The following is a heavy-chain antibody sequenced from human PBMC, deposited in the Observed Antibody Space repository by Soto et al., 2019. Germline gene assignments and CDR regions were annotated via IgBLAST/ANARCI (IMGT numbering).Heavy chain of an antibody. D-gene: IGHD3-10*01. CDR1: GGTFSSYA. V-gene: IGHV1-69*13. CDR3: AATDYGSGYGMDV. J-gene: IGHJ6*02. CDR2: IIPIFGTA. Sequence: ASVKVSCKASGGTFSSYAISWVRQAPGQGLEWMGGIIPIFGTANYAQKFQGRVTITADESTSTAYMELSSLRSEDTAVYYCAATDYGSGYGMDVWGQGTTVTVSS.